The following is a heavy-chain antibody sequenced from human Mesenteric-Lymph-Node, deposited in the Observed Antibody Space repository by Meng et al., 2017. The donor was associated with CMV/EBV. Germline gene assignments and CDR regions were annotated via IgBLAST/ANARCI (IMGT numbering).Heavy chain of an antibody. Sequence: GESLKISCEGSEFMFSSYAMHWVHQAPGKGPEWVAVVSHDGDTKYYADSVKGRFTISRDNSENMLYLQMDSLKTEDTAVYYCARPTLYSYGFRTNHYYGMDVWGPGTTVTVSS. V-gene: IGHV3-30-3*01. D-gene: IGHD5-18*01. J-gene: IGHJ6*02. CDR3: ARPTLYSYGFRTNHYYGMDV. CDR1: EFMFSSYA. CDR2: VSHDGDTK.